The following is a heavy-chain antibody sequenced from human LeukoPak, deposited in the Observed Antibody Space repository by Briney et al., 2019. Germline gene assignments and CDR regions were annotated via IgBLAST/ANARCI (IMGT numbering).Heavy chain of an antibody. D-gene: IGHD4-17*01. V-gene: IGHV1-18*04. CDR3: ARRPDYGDYVRFDY. Sequence: ASVKVSCKASGYTFTSYGISWVLQAPGQGLEWMGWISAYNGNTNYAQKLQGRVTMNTDTSTSTAYMELRSLRSDDTAVYYCARRPDYGDYVRFDYWGQGTLVTVSS. CDR1: GYTFTSYG. CDR2: ISAYNGNT. J-gene: IGHJ4*02.